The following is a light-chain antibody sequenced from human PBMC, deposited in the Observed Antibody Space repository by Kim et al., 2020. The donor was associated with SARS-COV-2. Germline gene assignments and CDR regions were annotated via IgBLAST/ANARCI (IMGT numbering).Light chain of an antibody. CDR1: QSVSSN. V-gene: IGKV3-15*01. CDR2: GAS. Sequence: EIVMTQSPATLSVSPGERATLSCRASQSVSSNFAWYQQKPGQAPRLLIYGASTRATGVPARFSGSGSGTDFTLTISSLQPEDFAVYYCQQYDNWPPTFGRGTKVDI. CDR3: QQYDNWPPT. J-gene: IGKJ4*01.